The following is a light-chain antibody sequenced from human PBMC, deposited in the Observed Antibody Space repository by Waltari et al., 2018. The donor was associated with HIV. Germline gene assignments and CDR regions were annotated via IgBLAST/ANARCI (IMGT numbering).Light chain of an antibody. CDR3: GTWDSTLSAYV. CDR2: DNY. Sequence: QSVLTQPPSVSAAPRQKVTISCSGNSSNIGNNYVSWYKQLPGAAPKLLIYDNYKRPSGIPDRFSGSKSGTSATLDITGLQTGDEADFYCGTWDSTLSAYVFGTGTKVTVL. V-gene: IGLV1-51*01. J-gene: IGLJ1*01. CDR1: SSNIGNNY.